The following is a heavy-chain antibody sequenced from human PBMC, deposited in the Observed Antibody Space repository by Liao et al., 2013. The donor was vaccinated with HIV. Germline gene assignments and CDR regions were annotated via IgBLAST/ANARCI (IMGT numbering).Heavy chain of an antibody. CDR3: VRDIPLMSYYDILTGYPLEYFDY. J-gene: IGHJ4*02. V-gene: IGHV4-39*07. D-gene: IGHD3-9*01. Sequence: QLQLQESGPGLVKASETLSLTCTVSGDSISSSRYYWGWIRQPPGKGLEWIGSINYSGSTYNNPSLKSRVIISVDMSKNQFSLKLNSVTAADTAVYYCVRDIPLMSYYDILTGYPLEYFDYWGQGTLVTVSS. CDR2: INYSGST. CDR1: GDSISSSRYY.